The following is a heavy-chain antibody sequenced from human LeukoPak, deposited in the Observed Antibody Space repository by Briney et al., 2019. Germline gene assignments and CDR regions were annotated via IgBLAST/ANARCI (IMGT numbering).Heavy chain of an antibody. CDR2: IYHSGST. D-gene: IGHD3-10*01. CDR3: ARAAWGYYGSGSPLPNWFDP. CDR1: GGSISSGGYS. J-gene: IGHJ5*02. Sequence: SQTLSLTCAVSGGSISSGGYSWSWIRQPPGKGLEWIGYIYHSGSTYYNPSLKSRVTISVDRSKNQFSLKLISVTAADTAVYYCARAAWGYYGSGSPLPNWFDPWGQGTLVTVSS. V-gene: IGHV4-30-2*01.